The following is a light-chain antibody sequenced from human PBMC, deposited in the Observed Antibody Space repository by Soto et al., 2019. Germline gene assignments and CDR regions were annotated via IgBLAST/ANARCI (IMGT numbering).Light chain of an antibody. CDR2: DVS. CDR1: SSDVGGYNY. CDR3: SSYMSTSTLNV. Sequence: QSALTQPASVSGSPGHSITISCSGTSSDVGGYNYVSWYQQHPGKAPKLMIYDVSNRPSGVSNRFSGSKSGNTASLTISGLQAEDEADYDCSSYMSTSTLNVFGTGTKLTVL. V-gene: IGLV2-14*03. J-gene: IGLJ1*01.